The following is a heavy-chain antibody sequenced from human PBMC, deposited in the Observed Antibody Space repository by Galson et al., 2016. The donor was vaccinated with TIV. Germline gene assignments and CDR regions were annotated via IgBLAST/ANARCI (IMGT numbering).Heavy chain of an antibody. CDR1: GFDVSRHY. Sequence: SLRLSCAASGFDVSRHYMSWVRQAPGKGLDWVSFIYSTGSTKYADSVKGRFTISRDSSENTVFLQMNSLRAEDTAVYCCARHLSAADYFGMDVWGQGTTVTVSS. D-gene: IGHD2-15*01. V-gene: IGHV3-53*01. J-gene: IGHJ6*02. CDR3: ARHLSAADYFGMDV. CDR2: IYSTGST.